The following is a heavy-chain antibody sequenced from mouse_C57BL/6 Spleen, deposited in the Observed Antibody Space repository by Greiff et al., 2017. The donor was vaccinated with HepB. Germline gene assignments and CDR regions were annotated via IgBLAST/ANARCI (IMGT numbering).Heavy chain of an antibody. CDR2: ISSGSSTI. Sequence: VQLKESGGGLVKPGGSLKLSCAASGFTFSDYGMHWVRQAPEKGLEWVAYISSGSSTIYYAETVKGRFTISRDNAKNTLVMQMTSLRSEDTDMYYCARRDYWGQGTILTVSA. V-gene: IGHV5-17*01. J-gene: IGHJ2*01. CDR1: GFTFSDYG. CDR3: ARRDY.